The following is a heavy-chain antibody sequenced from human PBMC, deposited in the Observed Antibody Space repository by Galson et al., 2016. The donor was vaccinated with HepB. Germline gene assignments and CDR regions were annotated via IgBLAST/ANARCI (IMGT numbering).Heavy chain of an antibody. V-gene: IGHV3-23*01. CDR2: ISSGGDIT. D-gene: IGHD6-19*01. CDR1: GFTFNSYA. J-gene: IGHJ4*02. Sequence: SLRLSCAGSGFTFNSYAMNWVRQAPRKGPERVAAISSGGDITYYADSVKGRFTISRDNSKNTLYLHMNGLRAEDTALYYCAKDPGVFSPGWYYFDAWGQGTLVTVSA. CDR3: AKDPGVFSPGWYYFDA.